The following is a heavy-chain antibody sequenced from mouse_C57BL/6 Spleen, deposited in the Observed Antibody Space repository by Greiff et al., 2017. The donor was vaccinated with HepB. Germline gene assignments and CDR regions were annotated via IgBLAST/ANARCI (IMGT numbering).Heavy chain of an antibody. CDR3: ARELPFDY. CDR1: GYTFTSYW. Sequence: VQLQQPGAELVRPGTSVKLSCKASGYTFTSYWMHWVKQRPGQGLEWIGVIDPSDSYTNYNQKFKGKATLTVDTSSSTAYMQLSSLTSEDSAVYYCARELPFDYWGQGTTLTVSS. V-gene: IGHV1-59*01. CDR2: IDPSDSYT. J-gene: IGHJ2*01.